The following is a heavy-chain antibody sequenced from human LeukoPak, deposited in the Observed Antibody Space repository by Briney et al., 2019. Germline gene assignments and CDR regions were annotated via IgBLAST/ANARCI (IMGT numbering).Heavy chain of an antibody. J-gene: IGHJ6*03. CDR1: GGSISISVYH. CDR3: ARIYWQVGYYYMDV. V-gene: IGHV4-39*07. Sequence: SETLSLTCTVTGGSISISVYHWGWIRQPPGKGLEWIGTIYYSGTTYYNPSLKSRVTTSVDTSKNQFSLKLSSVTAADTAVSYCARIYWQVGYYYMDVWGKGTTVTVSS. CDR2: IYYSGTT. D-gene: IGHD1-26*01.